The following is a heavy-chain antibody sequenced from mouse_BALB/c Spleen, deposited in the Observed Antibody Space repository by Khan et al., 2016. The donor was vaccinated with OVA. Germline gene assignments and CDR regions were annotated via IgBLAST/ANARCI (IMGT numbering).Heavy chain of an antibody. CDR1: AYSITSGYF. CDR2: IRYYGNF. J-gene: IGHJ3*01. V-gene: IGHV3-6*02. Sequence: EVQLQESGPGLVKPSQSLSLSCSVTAYSITSGYFWNWIRQFPGNKLEWMGYIRYYGNFNYNPSLKNRIPITRDTSRNQFFLKLISVTPEDTATYICARGGSSSPAWFAYLGQGTLVTVSA. CDR3: ARGGSSSPAWFAY. D-gene: IGHD6-1*01.